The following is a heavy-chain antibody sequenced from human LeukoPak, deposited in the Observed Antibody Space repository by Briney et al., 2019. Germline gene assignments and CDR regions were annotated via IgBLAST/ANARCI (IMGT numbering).Heavy chain of an antibody. CDR1: GGSISSSSYY. CDR2: FYYSGGT. V-gene: IGHV4-39*01. D-gene: IGHD3-22*01. CDR3: ARGYYDSGTYCSGIDY. Sequence: PSETLSLTCTVSGGSISSSSYYWGWIRQPPGKGLDYVVIFYYSGGTCYNPSLKSRVTISLDTSNNQFSLKLSSVTAANTAVYYCARGYYDSGTYCSGIDYCGQGTLVPVSS. J-gene: IGHJ4*02.